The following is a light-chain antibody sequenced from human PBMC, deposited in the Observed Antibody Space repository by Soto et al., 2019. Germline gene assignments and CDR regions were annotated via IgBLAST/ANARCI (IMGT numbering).Light chain of an antibody. CDR3: QQYYANYSRT. Sequence: DIQMTQSPSTLSASVGDRVTITCRASQSISKWLAWYQQKPGKAPKLLIHHASFLESGVPSRFSGSGSGTEFTLTIISLQPDDFASYYCQQYYANYSRTFGQGTKVEIK. CDR2: HAS. V-gene: IGKV1-5*01. J-gene: IGKJ1*01. CDR1: QSISKW.